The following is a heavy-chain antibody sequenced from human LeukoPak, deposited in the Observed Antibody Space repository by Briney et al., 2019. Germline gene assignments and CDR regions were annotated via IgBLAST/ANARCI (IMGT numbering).Heavy chain of an antibody. CDR3: ARDYYDPYGMDV. CDR1: GFTFSSYA. J-gene: IGHJ6*02. D-gene: IGHD3-3*01. Sequence: PGGSLRLSCAASGFTFSSYAMSWVRQAPGKGLEWVSSISSSSSYIYYADSVKGRFTISRDNAKNSLYLQMNSLRAEDTAVYYCARDYYDPYGMDVWGQGTTVTVSS. CDR2: ISSSSSYI. V-gene: IGHV3-21*01.